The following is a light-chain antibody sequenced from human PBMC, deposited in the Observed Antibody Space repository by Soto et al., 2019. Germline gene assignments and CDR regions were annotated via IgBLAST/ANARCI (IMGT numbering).Light chain of an antibody. CDR3: QQFDAPVT. CDR2: GAT. CDR1: QDIRSN. J-gene: IGKJ2*01. V-gene: IGKV3-15*01. Sequence: EIVMTQSPATLSVSPGERATLSCRSSQDIRSNLAWYQHRPGQPPRLLIYGATSRATGVPARFSGSGSGTEFTLSISILQSEVSAVYFCQQFDAPVTFGQGTKLEIK.